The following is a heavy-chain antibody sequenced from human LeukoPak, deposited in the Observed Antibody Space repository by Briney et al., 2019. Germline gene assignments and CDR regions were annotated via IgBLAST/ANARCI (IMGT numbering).Heavy chain of an antibody. V-gene: IGHV3-48*03. Sequence: GGSLRLSCAASGFTFSSYEMNWVRQAPGKGLEWVSYISGSGSTIYYADSVKGRFTISRDNAKNSLYLQMNSLRADDTAVYYCARLDASGLDYWGQGTLVTVSS. CDR1: GFTFSSYE. CDR3: ARLDASGLDY. CDR2: ISGSGSTI. J-gene: IGHJ4*02. D-gene: IGHD6-19*01.